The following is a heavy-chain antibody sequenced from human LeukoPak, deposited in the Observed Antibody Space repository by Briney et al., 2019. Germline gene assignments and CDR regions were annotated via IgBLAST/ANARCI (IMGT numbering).Heavy chain of an antibody. V-gene: IGHV1-18*01. D-gene: IGHD4-11*01. Sequence: ASVKVSCKASGYTLTSYGLSWVRQAPGLGLEWMASISAYNSYTNYVQNVQGRVTLTTDTSTSTAYMELRSLRSDDTALYYCARERYSNYEANAFDIWGQGTMVTVSS. CDR1: GYTLTSYG. CDR2: ISAYNSYT. CDR3: ARERYSNYEANAFDI. J-gene: IGHJ3*02.